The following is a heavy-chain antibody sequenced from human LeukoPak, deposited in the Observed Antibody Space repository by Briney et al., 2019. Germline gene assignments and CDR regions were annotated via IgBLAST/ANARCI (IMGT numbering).Heavy chain of an antibody. D-gene: IGHD5-18*01. V-gene: IGHV1-46*01. CDR1: GYTFTSYY. J-gene: IGHJ3*02. Sequence: ASVTVSCKASGYTFTSYYMHWVRQAPGQGLEWMGIINPSGGSTSYAQKFQGRATMTRDTSTSTVYMELSSLRSEDTAVYYCARAKAMNAFDIWGQGTMVTVSS. CDR2: INPSGGST. CDR3: ARAKAMNAFDI.